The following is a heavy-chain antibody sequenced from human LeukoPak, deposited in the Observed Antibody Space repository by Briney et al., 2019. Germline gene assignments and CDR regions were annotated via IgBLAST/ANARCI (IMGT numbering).Heavy chain of an antibody. V-gene: IGHV6-1*01. J-gene: IGHJ3*02. CDR3: ASKSPGIAVAGAFDI. CDR2: TYYRSKWYS. D-gene: IGHD6-13*01. CDR1: GDSVSSNSAA. Sequence: SQTLSLTCAISGDSVSSNSAAWNWIRQSPSRGLEWLGTTYYRSKWYSDYAGSVKSRITINPDTSKNQFSLQLNSVTPEDTAVYYCASKSPGIAVAGAFDIWGHGTMVTVSS.